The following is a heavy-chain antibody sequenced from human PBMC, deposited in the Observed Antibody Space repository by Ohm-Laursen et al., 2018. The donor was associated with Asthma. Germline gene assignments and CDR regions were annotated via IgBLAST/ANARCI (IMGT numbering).Heavy chain of an antibody. CDR3: AKDAYYYDSSGYVDY. J-gene: IGHJ4*02. Sequence: SLRLSCTASGFTFSSYSMNWVRQAPGKGLEWVAVISYDGSNKYYADSVKGRFTISRDNSKNTLYLQMNSLRAEDTAVYYCAKDAYYYDSSGYVDYWGQGTLVTVSS. CDR1: GFTFSSYS. CDR2: ISYDGSNK. V-gene: IGHV3-30*18. D-gene: IGHD3-22*01.